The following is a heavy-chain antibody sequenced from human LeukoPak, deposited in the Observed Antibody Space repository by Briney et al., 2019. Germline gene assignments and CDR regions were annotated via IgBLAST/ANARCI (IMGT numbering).Heavy chain of an antibody. J-gene: IGHJ4*02. D-gene: IGHD3-10*01. CDR1: GGTFSSYA. CDR3: ARDSGEVPDY. CDR2: INPNSGGT. Sequence: ASVKVSCKASGGTFSSYAISWVRQAPGQGLEWMGWINPNSGGTNYAQKFQGRVTMTRDTSISTACMELDRLRFDDTAVYYCARDSGEVPDYWGQGTLVTVSS. V-gene: IGHV1-2*02.